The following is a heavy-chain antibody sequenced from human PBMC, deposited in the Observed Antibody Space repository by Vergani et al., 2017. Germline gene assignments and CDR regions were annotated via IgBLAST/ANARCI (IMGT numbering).Heavy chain of an antibody. CDR2: IYYSGST. D-gene: IGHD3-3*01. J-gene: IGHJ3*02. Sequence: QLQLQESGPGLVKPSETLSLTCTVSGGSISSSSYYWGWIRQPPGKGLEWIGSIYYSGSTYYNPSLKSRVTISVDTSKNQFSLQLSSVTAADTAVYYCAREGYDFWSGYYTGAFDIWGQGTMVTVSS. V-gene: IGHV4-39*07. CDR1: GGSISSSSYY. CDR3: AREGYDFWSGYYTGAFDI.